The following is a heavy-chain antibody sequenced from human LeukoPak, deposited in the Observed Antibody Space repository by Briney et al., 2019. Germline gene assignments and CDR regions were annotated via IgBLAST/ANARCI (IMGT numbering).Heavy chain of an antibody. CDR3: AKDFRGYCSGGSCYYFDY. D-gene: IGHD2-15*01. CDR1: GFTFSSYA. CDR2: ISGSGGRT. J-gene: IGHJ4*02. V-gene: IGHV3-23*01. Sequence: PGGSLRLSCAASGFTFSSYAMSWVRQAPGKGLEWVSAISGSGGRTYYADSLKGRFTISRDNSKNTLYLQMNSLRAEDTAVYYCAKDFRGYCSGGSCYYFDYWGQGTLVTVSS.